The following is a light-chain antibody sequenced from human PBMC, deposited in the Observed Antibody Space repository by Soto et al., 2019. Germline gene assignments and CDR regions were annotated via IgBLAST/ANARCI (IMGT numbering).Light chain of an antibody. Sequence: DIQMTQSPSTLSASVGDRVTITCRASQSISSWLAWYQQKPGKAPKLLISDASRLESGVPSRFNGSGSGTEFTLTISSLQPDDFATYYCQQYNSSSPTFGQGTKLEIK. CDR1: QSISSW. V-gene: IGKV1-5*01. J-gene: IGKJ2*01. CDR2: DAS. CDR3: QQYNSSSPT.